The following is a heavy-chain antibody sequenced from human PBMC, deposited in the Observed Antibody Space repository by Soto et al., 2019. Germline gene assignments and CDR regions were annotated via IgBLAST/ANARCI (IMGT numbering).Heavy chain of an antibody. V-gene: IGHV3-21*01. CDR3: ARESEDLTSNFDY. J-gene: IGHJ4*02. CDR2: ISSTTNYI. Sequence: EVQLVESGGGLVKPGGSLRLSCAASGFTFTRYSMNWVRQAPGKGLEWVSSISSTTNYIYYADSMKGRFTVSRDNAKNSVYLEMNSLRAEDTAVYYCARESEDLTSNFDYWGQGTLVTGSS. CDR1: GFTFTRYS.